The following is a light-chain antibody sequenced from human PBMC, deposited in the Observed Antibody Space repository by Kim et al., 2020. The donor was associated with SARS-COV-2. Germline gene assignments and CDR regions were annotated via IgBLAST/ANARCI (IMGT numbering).Light chain of an antibody. CDR3: ASWDTRLKGWV. CDR1: RSNIGTNA. V-gene: IGLV1-44*01. Sequence: QSVLTQPPSASGPPGQRVIVSCSGSRSNIGTNAVNWYQHVPGTAPKLLLYDDNRRPSGVPDRVSGSRSGTSASLAIGGLQSEDEADYYCASWDTRLKGWVFGGGTKVTVL. J-gene: IGLJ3*02. CDR2: DDN.